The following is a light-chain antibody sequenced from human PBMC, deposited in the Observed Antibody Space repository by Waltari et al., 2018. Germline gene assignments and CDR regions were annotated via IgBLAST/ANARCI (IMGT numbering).Light chain of an antibody. Sequence: QSALTQPASVSWSPGQSITISCSGIHSAVAASDSVTWYQHHPGEAPQVIIYDVTNRPSGVSDRFSASKSANRAFLTISGLQPDDEGDYYCSSQTLDGVVLFGGGTKLTVL. CDR3: SSQTLDGVVL. CDR2: DVT. V-gene: IGLV2-14*03. CDR1: HSAVAASDS. J-gene: IGLJ2*01.